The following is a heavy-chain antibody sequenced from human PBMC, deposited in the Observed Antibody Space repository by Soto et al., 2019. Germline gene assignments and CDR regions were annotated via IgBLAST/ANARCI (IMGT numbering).Heavy chain of an antibody. CDR1: GVTFSSYS. J-gene: IGHJ4*02. V-gene: IGHV3-21*01. D-gene: IGHD3-9*01. Sequence: GGSRRLACAASGVTFSSYSMNWVRQAPGKGLEWVSSISSSSSYIYYADSVKGRFTISRDNAKNSLYLQMNSLRAEDTAVYYCARDNYDILTGYYMGGDYFDYWGQGTLVTVSS. CDR2: ISSSSSYI. CDR3: ARDNYDILTGYYMGGDYFDY.